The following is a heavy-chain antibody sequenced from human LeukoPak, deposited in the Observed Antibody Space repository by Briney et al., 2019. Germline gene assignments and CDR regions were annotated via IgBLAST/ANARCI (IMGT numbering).Heavy chain of an antibody. J-gene: IGHJ4*02. CDR2: IYYRGST. V-gene: IGHV4-39*01. CDR3: ASPRSEGYFSSTIFRSMGHFAY. Sequence: SETLSLTFTFSGGSISSSSYYWGCIRQPPGKGLEWIGSIYYRGSTYYNPSLKRRVTISVDKSKNQSSLKLRPVTAAGTAVYSCASPRSEGYFSSTIFRSMGHFAYCRQGTLVTVSS. D-gene: IGHD2-2*01. CDR1: GGSISSSSYY.